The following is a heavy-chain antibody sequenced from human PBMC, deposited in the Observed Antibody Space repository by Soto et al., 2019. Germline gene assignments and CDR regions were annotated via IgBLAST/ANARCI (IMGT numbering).Heavy chain of an antibody. V-gene: IGHV4-34*01. Sequence: QVQLQQWGAGLLKPSETLSLTCAVYGGSFSGYYWSWIRQPPGKGLEWIGEINHSGSTNYNPSLKSRVTISVDTSKNQLSLKLSSVTAADTAVYYCARGRRYYDSSGYYSNWFDPWGQGTLVTVSS. CDR2: INHSGST. CDR1: GGSFSGYY. D-gene: IGHD3-22*01. CDR3: ARGRRYYDSSGYYSNWFDP. J-gene: IGHJ5*02.